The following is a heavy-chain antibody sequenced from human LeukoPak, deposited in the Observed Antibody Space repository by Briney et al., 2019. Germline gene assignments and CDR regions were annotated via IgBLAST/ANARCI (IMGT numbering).Heavy chain of an antibody. CDR3: ASSRGVPGVSIGYFDY. CDR2: MYYSGNT. Sequence: SGTLSLTCTVSGGSISSSSYYWGWIRQPPGKGLEWIGSMYYSGNTYYNPSLKSRVTISVDTSKNHFSLRLSSVTAADTAVYYCASSRGVPGVSIGYFDYWGLGTLVTVSS. J-gene: IGHJ4*02. CDR1: GGSISSSSYY. D-gene: IGHD3-10*01. V-gene: IGHV4-39*02.